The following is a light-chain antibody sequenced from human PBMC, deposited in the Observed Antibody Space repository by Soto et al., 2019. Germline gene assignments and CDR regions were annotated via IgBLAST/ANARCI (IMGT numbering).Light chain of an antibody. J-gene: IGLJ1*01. CDR2: GNT. CDR3: QSYDTGLSGV. CDR1: SSDIGAGYD. V-gene: IGLV1-40*01. Sequence: QPVLTQPPSVSGAPGQRVTISCTGSSSDIGAGYDVHWYQQLPGTAPKLLISGNTNRPSGVPDRFSGSKSGTSASLAITGLQAEDEADYYCQSYDTGLSGVFGTGTKLTVL.